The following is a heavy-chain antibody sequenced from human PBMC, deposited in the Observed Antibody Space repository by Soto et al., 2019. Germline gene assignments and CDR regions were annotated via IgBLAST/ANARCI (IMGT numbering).Heavy chain of an antibody. V-gene: IGHV1-46*01. Sequence: ASAKWSCKASGYTFTSYDINCVRQDHGQGLEWMGIINPSGGSTSYAQKFKGRVTLTEDTSTDTTYMELSSLTSEDTAIYYCATPYCSGDRCYSNWFGPWGQGTRVTVSP. D-gene: IGHD2-15*01. CDR2: INPSGGST. CDR1: GYTFTSYD. J-gene: IGHJ5*02. CDR3: ATPYCSGDRCYSNWFGP.